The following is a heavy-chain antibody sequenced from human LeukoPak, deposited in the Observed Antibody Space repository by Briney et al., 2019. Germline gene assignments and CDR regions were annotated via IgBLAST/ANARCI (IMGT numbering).Heavy chain of an antibody. Sequence: GASVKVSCKASRYTFTGYYLHWVRQAPGQGLEWMGWINPNSGGTSYAQKFQGRVSMTRDTSISTVYMELSGLRSDDTAIYYCARDRVFGVVFGRFDPWGQGTLVTVST. CDR3: ARDRVFGVVFGRFDP. CDR2: INPNSGGT. CDR1: RYTFTGYY. D-gene: IGHD3-3*01. J-gene: IGHJ5*02. V-gene: IGHV1-2*02.